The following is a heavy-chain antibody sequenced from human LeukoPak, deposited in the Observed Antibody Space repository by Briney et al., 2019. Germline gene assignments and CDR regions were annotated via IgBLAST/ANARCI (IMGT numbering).Heavy chain of an antibody. CDR1: GFTFSSYS. CDR2: ISSSSSYI. D-gene: IGHD3-22*01. J-gene: IGHJ4*02. V-gene: IGHV3-21*01. Sequence: GGSLRLSCAASGFTFSSYSMNWVRQAPGKGLEWVSSISSSSSYIYYADSVKGRFTISRDNAKSSLYLQMNSLRAEDTAVYYCARDKGHDSSGYYPDFDYWGQGTLVTVSS. CDR3: ARDKGHDSSGYYPDFDY.